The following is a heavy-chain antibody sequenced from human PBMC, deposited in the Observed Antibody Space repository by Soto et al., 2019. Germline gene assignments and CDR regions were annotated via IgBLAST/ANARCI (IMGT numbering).Heavy chain of an antibody. CDR1: GFTFDDYT. CDR2: ISWDGGST. D-gene: IGHD6-19*01. J-gene: IGHJ5*02. V-gene: IGHV3-43*01. Sequence: PGGSLRLSCAASGFTFDDYTMHWVRQAPGKGLEWVSLISWDGGSTYYADSVKGRFTISRDNSKNSLYLQMNSLRTEDTALYYCAKGGYSSGWYGWFDPWGQGTLVTVSS. CDR3: AKGGYSSGWYGWFDP.